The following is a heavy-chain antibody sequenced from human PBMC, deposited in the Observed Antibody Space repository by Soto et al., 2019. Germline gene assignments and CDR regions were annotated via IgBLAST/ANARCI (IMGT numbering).Heavy chain of an antibody. CDR3: AGRYCTNGVCYTNYYYYIDV. CDR2: ISTSGGNT. CDR1: GFTFSLYW. V-gene: IGHV3-23*01. J-gene: IGHJ6*03. Sequence: GGSLRLSCAASGFTFSLYWMHWVRQAPGKGLVWVSTISTSGGNTNYADSVKGRFTISRDNSKNTLYLQMNSLRAEDTAVYYCAGRYCTNGVCYTNYYYYIDVWGKGTTVTVSS. D-gene: IGHD2-8*01.